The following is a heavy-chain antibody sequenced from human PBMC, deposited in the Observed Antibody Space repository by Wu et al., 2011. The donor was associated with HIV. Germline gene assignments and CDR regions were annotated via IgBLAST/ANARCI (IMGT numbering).Heavy chain of an antibody. J-gene: IGHJ3*02. V-gene: IGHV1-69*05. CDR2: IIPVFGTV. Sequence: QVQLVQSGAEVKKPGSSVKVSCKASGGTFSSYAISWVRQAPGQGLEWMGGIIPVFGTVNYAQKFQGRVTITTDESTSIAYMELSSLRSEDTAVYYCARDRGGPYDSSGYYPXYAFDIWGQGTMVTVSS. D-gene: IGHD3-22*01. CDR3: ARDRGGPYDSSGYYPXYAFDI. CDR1: GGTFSSYA.